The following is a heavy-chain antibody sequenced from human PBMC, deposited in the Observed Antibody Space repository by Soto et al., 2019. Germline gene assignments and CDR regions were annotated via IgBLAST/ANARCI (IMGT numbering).Heavy chain of an antibody. D-gene: IGHD3-22*01. J-gene: IGHJ5*02. V-gene: IGHV4-31*03. Sequence: QVQLQESGPGLVKPSQTLSLTCTVSGGSISSGDYYWSWIRQHPGKGLEWIGYIYYSGSTYYNPSLKSRVTISVDTSKNQFSLKLSSVTAADTAVYYCARVSGDAYYYDSSGYYSTFWAWFDPWGQGTLVTVSS. CDR1: GGSISSGDYY. CDR3: ARVSGDAYYYDSSGYYSTFWAWFDP. CDR2: IYYSGST.